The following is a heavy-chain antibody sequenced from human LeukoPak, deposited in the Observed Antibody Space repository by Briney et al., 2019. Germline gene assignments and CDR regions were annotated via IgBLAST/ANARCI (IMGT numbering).Heavy chain of an antibody. Sequence: ASVKVSCKASGYTFTGYYMHWVRQVPGQGLEWMGWINPNSGGTNYAQKFQGRVTMTRDTSISTAYMELSRLRSDDTAVYYCARPLWFGELLAYNWFDPWGQGTLVTVSS. D-gene: IGHD3-10*01. J-gene: IGHJ5*02. CDR1: GYTFTGYY. CDR3: ARPLWFGELLAYNWFDP. CDR2: INPNSGGT. V-gene: IGHV1-2*02.